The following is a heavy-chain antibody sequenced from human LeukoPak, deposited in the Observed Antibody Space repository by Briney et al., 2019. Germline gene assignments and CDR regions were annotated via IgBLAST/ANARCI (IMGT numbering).Heavy chain of an antibody. J-gene: IGHJ5*02. V-gene: IGHV4-34*01. CDR1: GGSFSGYY. CDR2: INHSGST. Sequence: PSETLSLTCAVYGGSFSGYYWSWIRQPPGKGLEWIGEINHSGSTNYNPSLKSRVTISVDTSKNQFSLKLSSVTAADTAVYYCARVYDFWSGLASVQLWFDPWGQGTLVTVSS. D-gene: IGHD3-3*01. CDR3: ARVYDFWSGLASVQLWFDP.